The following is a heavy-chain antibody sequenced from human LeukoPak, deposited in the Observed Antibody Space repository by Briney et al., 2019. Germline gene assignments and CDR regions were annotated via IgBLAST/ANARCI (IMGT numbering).Heavy chain of an antibody. V-gene: IGHV3-23*01. J-gene: IGHJ4*02. D-gene: IGHD6-19*01. CDR2: ISGSGGST. CDR1: GFTFSSYA. CDR3: AKDSSIAVAGTKGY. Sequence: GGSLRLSCAASGFTFSSYAMSWVHQAPGKGLEWVSAISGSGGSTYYADSVKGRFTISRDNSKYTLYLQMNSLRAEDTAVYYCAKDSSIAVAGTKGYWGQGTLVTVSS.